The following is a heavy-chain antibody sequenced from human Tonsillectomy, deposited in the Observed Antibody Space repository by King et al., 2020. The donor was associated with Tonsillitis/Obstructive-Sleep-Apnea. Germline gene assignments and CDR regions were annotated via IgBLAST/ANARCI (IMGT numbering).Heavy chain of an antibody. J-gene: IGHJ4*02. CDR2: IITIFGAP. Sequence: EQLVQSGAEVKKPGSSVKVSCKASGGTFTTHFISWVRQAPGQGLEWMGGIITIFGAPDYAQKYQDRVTIIADESTSTAHMELTSLTSDDTAVYYCARSAESLSVTVIIPQFDFWGQGTLVTVSS. V-gene: IGHV1-69*01. CDR1: GGTFTTHF. D-gene: IGHD3-3*01. CDR3: ARSAESLSVTVIIPQFDF.